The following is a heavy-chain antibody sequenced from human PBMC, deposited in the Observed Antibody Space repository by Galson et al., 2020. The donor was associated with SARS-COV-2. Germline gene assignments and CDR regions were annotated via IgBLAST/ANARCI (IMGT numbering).Heavy chain of an antibody. Sequence: KIGESLKTSCKTSGYSFSDYWIGWVRQMPGKGLEWMGNIFPINSETRYSPSFQGQVTISADKSISTAYLQWSSLKASDTAMYYCARQRYEYNYFDPWGQGTQVTVSS. J-gene: IGHJ5*02. CDR1: GYSFSDYW. CDR3: ARQRYEYNYFDP. V-gene: IGHV5-51*01. D-gene: IGHD1-20*01. CDR2: IFPINSET.